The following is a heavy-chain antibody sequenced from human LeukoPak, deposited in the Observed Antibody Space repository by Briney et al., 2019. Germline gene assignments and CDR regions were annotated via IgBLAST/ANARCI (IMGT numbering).Heavy chain of an antibody. CDR2: ISGSGGST. D-gene: IGHD3-9*01. J-gene: IGHJ4*02. Sequence: GGSLRLSCAASGFTFSSYAMSWVRQAPGKGLEWVSAISGSGGSTFYADSVKGRLTISRDNSKNTLYLQMNSLRTEDTAVYYCAKSMYFDWLAPAAYWGQGTLVTVSP. CDR3: AKSMYFDWLAPAAY. V-gene: IGHV3-23*01. CDR1: GFTFSSYA.